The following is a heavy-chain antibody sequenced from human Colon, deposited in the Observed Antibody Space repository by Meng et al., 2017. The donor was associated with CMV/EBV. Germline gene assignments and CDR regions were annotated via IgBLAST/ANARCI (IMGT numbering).Heavy chain of an antibody. J-gene: IGHJ4*02. V-gene: IGHV4-34*01. D-gene: IGHD3-3*01. CDR1: GELCIVHD. CDR2: LYHSGNT. CDR3: ARGGLRFLARCYLAY. Sequence: YGELCIVHDWRGLGRPRGEGLECMVELYHSGNTNYTPTLKSRVTISGDTSKHQFSLDLISVTAADTAVYYCARGGLRFLARCYLAYWRQGTLVTVSS.